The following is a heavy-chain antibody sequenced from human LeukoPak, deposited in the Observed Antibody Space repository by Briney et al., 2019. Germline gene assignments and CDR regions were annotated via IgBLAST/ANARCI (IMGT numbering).Heavy chain of an antibody. CDR2: ISWNSGSI. V-gene: IGHV3-9*01. CDR3: AKSMSEDIVVVVAATGFDY. J-gene: IGHJ4*02. Sequence: PGRSLRLSCAASGFTFDDYAMHWVRQAPGKGLEWVSGISWNSGSIGYADSVKGRFTISRDNAKNSLYLQMNSLRAEDTALYYCAKSMSEDIVVVVAATGFDYWGQGTLVTVSS. CDR1: GFTFDDYA. D-gene: IGHD2-15*01.